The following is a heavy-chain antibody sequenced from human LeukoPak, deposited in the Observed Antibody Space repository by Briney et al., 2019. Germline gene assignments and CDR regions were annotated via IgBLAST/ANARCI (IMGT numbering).Heavy chain of an antibody. D-gene: IGHD6-13*01. CDR3: AKVPNSIAAAGTFDY. CDR2: ISGSGGST. CDR1: GFTFSSYG. V-gene: IGHV3-23*01. J-gene: IGHJ4*02. Sequence: GGSLRLSCAASGFTFSSYGMSWVRQAPGKGLEGVSAISGSGGSTYYADSVKGRFTISRDNSKNTLYLQMNSLRAEDTAVYYCAKVPNSIAAAGTFDYWGQGTLVTVSS.